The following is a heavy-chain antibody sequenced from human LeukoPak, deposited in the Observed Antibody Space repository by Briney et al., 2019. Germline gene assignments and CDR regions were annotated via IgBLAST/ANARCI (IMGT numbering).Heavy chain of an antibody. D-gene: IGHD3-16*02. V-gene: IGHV4-34*01. CDR2: TNHSGST. CDR1: GGSFSGYY. CDR3: ASIGGRLGELSLPPVGY. Sequence: SETLSLTCAVYGGSFSGYYWSWIRQPPGKGLEWIGETNHSGSTNYNPSLKSRVTISVDTSKNQFSLKLSSVTAADTAVYYCASIGGRLGELSLPPVGYWGQGTLVTVSS. J-gene: IGHJ4*02.